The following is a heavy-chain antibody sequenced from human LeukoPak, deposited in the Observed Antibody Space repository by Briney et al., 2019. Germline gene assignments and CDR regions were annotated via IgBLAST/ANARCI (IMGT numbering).Heavy chain of an antibody. J-gene: IGHJ4*02. CDR1: GYTFTGYY. D-gene: IGHD6-6*01. CDR3: ARLERGSSGPGY. V-gene: IGHV1-2*02. Sequence: ASVKVSCKASGYTFTGYYMHWVRHAPGQGLEWMGWINPNSGGTNYAQKFQGRVTLTRDTSISTAYMELSRLRADDTAVYYCARLERGSSGPGYWGQGTLVTVSS. CDR2: INPNSGGT.